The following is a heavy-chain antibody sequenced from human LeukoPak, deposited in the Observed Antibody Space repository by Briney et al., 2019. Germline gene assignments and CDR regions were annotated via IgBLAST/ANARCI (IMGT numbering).Heavy chain of an antibody. CDR3: TREDVSSETWYTFDI. J-gene: IGHJ3*02. V-gene: IGHV3-74*01. Sequence: GGSLRLSCAASGFTFSGYWMHWVRQVPGRGLVRVSRINTDGSSTDYADFVEDRFTISRDNAKNTVYRQMKSLRAEDTAVYYCTREDVSSETWYTFDIWGQGTMVTASS. D-gene: IGHD6-25*01. CDR2: INTDGSST. CDR1: GFTFSGYW.